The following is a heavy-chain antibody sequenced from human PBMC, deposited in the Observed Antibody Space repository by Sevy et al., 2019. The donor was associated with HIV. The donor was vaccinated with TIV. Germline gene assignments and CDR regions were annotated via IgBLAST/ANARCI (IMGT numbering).Heavy chain of an antibody. V-gene: IGHV3-30*03. Sequence: GGSLRLSCAASGISFNNYGMHWVRRAPGKGLEWLAVISYDGTNQYHADSVKGRFTISRDDSKNTLYLQMNSLRVEDRSKANEDYVKSGSPNSVKSSKTKSYVKVNSSMVGDTAVYCCAQVGGSNWALFEFYAMHVWGQGTTVTVSS. CDR1: GISFNNYG. CDR2: ISYDGTNQ. D-gene: IGHD3-16*01. J-gene: IGHJ6*02. CDR3: DYVKSGSPNSVKSSKTKSYVKVNSSMVGDTAVYCCAQVGGSNWALFEFYAMHV.